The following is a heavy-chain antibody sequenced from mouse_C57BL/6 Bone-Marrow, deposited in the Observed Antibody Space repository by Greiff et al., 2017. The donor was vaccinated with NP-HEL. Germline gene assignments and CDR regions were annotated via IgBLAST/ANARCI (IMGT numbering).Heavy chain of an antibody. CDR3: ARDRGLPYYFDY. CDR2: INYDGSST. Sequence: EVQLVESEGGLVQPGSSMKLSCTASGFTFSDYYMAWVRQVPEKGLEWVANINYDGSSTYYLDSLKSRFIISRDNAKNILYLQMSSLKSEDTATYYCARDRGLPYYFDYWGQGTTLTVSS. D-gene: IGHD5-5*01. CDR1: GFTFSDYY. J-gene: IGHJ2*01. V-gene: IGHV5-16*01.